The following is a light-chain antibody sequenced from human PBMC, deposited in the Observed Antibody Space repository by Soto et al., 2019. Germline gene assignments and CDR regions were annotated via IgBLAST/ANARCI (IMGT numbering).Light chain of an antibody. CDR2: EGH. V-gene: IGLV2-23*01. CDR3: CLYIGATTCG. Sequence: QSALAQPASVSGSPGQSITISCTGTSGLVGSFSLVSWYQQHPGKAPDVMISEGHRRPSGVPDRFSDPTSVNSASLKISGLQADDVADYYCCLYIGATTCGFGAGTKVTVL. J-gene: IGLJ1*01. CDR1: SGLVGSFSL.